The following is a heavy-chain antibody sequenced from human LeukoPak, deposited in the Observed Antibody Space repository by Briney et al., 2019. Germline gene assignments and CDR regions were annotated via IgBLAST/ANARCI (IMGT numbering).Heavy chain of an antibody. CDR1: GGSISSSSYY. D-gene: IGHD3-22*01. V-gene: IGHV4-39*01. J-gene: IGHJ4*02. CDR3: ARLTYYYDRSGYYYY. Sequence: SGTLSLTCTVSGGSISSSSYYWGWIRQPPGKGLEWIGCIYYSGSTYYNPSLKSRVTISVGTSKNQFSLKLSSVTAADTAVYYCARLTYYYDRSGYYYYWGQGTLVTVSS. CDR2: IYYSGST.